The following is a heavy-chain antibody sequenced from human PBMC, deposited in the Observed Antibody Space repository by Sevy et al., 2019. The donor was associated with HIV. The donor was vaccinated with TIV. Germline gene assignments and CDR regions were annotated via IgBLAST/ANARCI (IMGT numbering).Heavy chain of an antibody. Sequence: SETLSLTCTVSGYSIRNGSYWAWIRQPPGKGLEWIGSIHHSGITHYNPSLKSRVIISVDTPKNQVSLELSSVTAADTAMYYCARDRKYPLYYFDYWGQGILVTVSS. D-gene: IGHD6-6*01. CDR1: GYSIRNGSY. CDR3: ARDRKYPLYYFDY. CDR2: IHHSGIT. J-gene: IGHJ4*02. V-gene: IGHV4-38-2*02.